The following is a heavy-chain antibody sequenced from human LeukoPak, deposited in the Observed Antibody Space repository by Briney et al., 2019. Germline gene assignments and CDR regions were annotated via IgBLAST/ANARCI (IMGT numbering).Heavy chain of an antibody. CDR3: AKDRGYSSSHDAFDI. V-gene: IGHV3-9*01. CDR1: GFTFDDYA. Sequence: GGSLRLSCAASGFTFDDYAMPWVRQAPGKGLEWVSGISWNSGSIGYADSVKGRFTISRDNAKNSLYLQMNSLRAEDTALYYCAKDRGYSSSHDAFDIWGQGTMVTVSS. D-gene: IGHD6-13*01. J-gene: IGHJ3*02. CDR2: ISWNSGSI.